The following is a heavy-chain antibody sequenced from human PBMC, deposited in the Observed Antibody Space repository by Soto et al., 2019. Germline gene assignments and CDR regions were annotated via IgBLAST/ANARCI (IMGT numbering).Heavy chain of an antibody. Sequence: QVQLVQSGAEVKKPGSSVKVSCKASGGTFSSYAISWVRQAPGQGLEWMGGIIPIFGTANYAQKFQGRVTITAEESKSPTYMGLSSLRSEDTAGYYCASAGLIAAYPSWFDPWGQGTLVTVSS. D-gene: IGHD6-6*01. CDR3: ASAGLIAAYPSWFDP. CDR1: GGTFSSYA. CDR2: IIPIFGTA. J-gene: IGHJ5*02. V-gene: IGHV1-69*01.